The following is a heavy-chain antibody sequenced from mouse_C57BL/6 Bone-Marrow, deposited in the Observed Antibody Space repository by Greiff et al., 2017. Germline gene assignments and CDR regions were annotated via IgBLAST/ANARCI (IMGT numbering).Heavy chain of an antibody. V-gene: IGHV7-1*01. J-gene: IGHJ4*01. CDR1: GFTFSDSY. Sequence: EVHLVESGGGLVQSGRSLRLSCATSGFTFSDSYMEWVRQAPGKGLEWIAASRNKANDYTTEYTASVKGRFIVSRDASQSILYLQMSALRAEDTAIYYCARVLYYGCDRDDWGQGTSVTVSS. CDR3: ARVLYYGCDRDD. D-gene: IGHD1-1*01. CDR2: SRNKANDYTT.